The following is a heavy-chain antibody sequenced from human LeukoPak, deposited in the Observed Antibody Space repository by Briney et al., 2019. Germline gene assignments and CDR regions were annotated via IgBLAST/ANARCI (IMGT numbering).Heavy chain of an antibody. D-gene: IGHD4-11*01. J-gene: IGHJ4*02. V-gene: IGHV3-23*01. CDR1: GFTFSSYA. Sequence: PGGSLRLSCAASGFTFSSYAMSWVRQAPGKGLEWVSAISGSGGSTYYADSVKGRFTISRDNSKNTLYLQMNSLRAEDTAVYYCAKRGGGSNYVSYYFDYWGQGTLVTVSS. CDR2: ISGSGGST. CDR3: AKRGGGSNYVSYYFDY.